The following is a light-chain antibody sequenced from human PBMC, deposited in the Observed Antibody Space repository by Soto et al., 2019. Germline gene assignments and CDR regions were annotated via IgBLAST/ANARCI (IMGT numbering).Light chain of an antibody. CDR2: WAS. CDR3: HHYGST. V-gene: IGKV4-1*01. Sequence: DIVMTQSPDSLAVSLGERATINCKSSESFLYRSNNKNYLAWYQQKPGQPPKLLIYWASTRESGVPDRFSGSGSGTNFTLTISRLEPEDFAVYYCHHYGSTFGQGTKVDIK. J-gene: IGKJ1*01. CDR1: ESFLYRSNNKNY.